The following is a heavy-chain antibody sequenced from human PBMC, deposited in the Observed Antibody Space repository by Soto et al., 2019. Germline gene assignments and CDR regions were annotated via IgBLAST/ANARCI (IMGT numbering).Heavy chain of an antibody. Sequence: GGSLRLSCSVSGFTFSSFPMSWVRQAPGKGLEWVSAISGTGGSTYYADSVKGRFTISRDNSKNTLFMQMNSLRADDTAVYFCARPEGTPAAIRPFDYWGQGTLVTVSS. CDR2: ISGTGGST. J-gene: IGHJ4*02. CDR3: ARPEGTPAAIRPFDY. V-gene: IGHV3-23*01. CDR1: GFTFSSFP. D-gene: IGHD2-2*02.